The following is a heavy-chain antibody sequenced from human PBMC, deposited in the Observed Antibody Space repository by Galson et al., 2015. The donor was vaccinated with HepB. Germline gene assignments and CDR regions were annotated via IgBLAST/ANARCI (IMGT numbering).Heavy chain of an antibody. D-gene: IGHD1-26*01. Sequence: QSGAEVKKPGESLKISCTGSGYSFTSYWIGWVRQMPGKGLEWMGIIYPGDSDTRYSPSFQGQVTISADKSISTAYLQWSSLKASDTAMYYCARHGDVVRNSGSIEYNWFDPWGQGTLVTVSS. J-gene: IGHJ5*02. CDR3: ARHGDVVRNSGSIEYNWFDP. CDR2: IYPGDSDT. V-gene: IGHV5-51*01. CDR1: GYSFTSYW.